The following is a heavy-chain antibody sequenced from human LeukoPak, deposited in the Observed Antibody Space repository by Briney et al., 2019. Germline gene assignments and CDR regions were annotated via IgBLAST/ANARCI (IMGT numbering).Heavy chain of an antibody. D-gene: IGHD2-15*01. CDR3: ARLKGHCSGGSCYSGYYYYYMDV. J-gene: IGHJ6*03. CDR1: GGSFSGYY. Sequence: SETLSRTCAVYGGSFSGYYWSWIRQPPGKGLEWIGEINHSGSTNYNPSLKSRVTISVDTSKNQFSLKLSSVTAADTAVYYCARLKGHCSGGSCYSGYYYYYMDVWGKGTTVTVSS. V-gene: IGHV4-34*01. CDR2: INHSGST.